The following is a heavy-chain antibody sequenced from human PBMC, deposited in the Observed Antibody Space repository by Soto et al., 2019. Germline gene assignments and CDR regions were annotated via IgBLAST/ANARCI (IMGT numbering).Heavy chain of an antibody. D-gene: IGHD6-6*01. J-gene: IGHJ6*03. CDR2: IYYSGST. V-gene: IGHV4-59*01. CDR3: ARVGRRRHYYYMDV. CDR1: GGSISSYY. Sequence: SETLSLTCTVSGGSISSYYWSWIRQPPGKGLEWIGYIYYSGSTNYNPSLKSRVTISVDTSKNQFSLKLSSVTAADTAVYYCARVGRRRHYYYMDVWGKGTTVTVSS.